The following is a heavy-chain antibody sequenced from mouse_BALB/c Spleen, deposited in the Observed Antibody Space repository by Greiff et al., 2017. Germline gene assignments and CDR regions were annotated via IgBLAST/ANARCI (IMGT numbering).Heavy chain of an antibody. CDR2: IWAGGST. CDR3: ARDQDSSSSWFAY. J-gene: IGHJ3*01. V-gene: IGHV2-9*02. Sequence: VQLQESGPGLVAPSQSLSITCTVSGFSLTSYGVHWVRQPPGKGLEWLGVIWAGGSTNYNSALMSRLSISKDNSKSQVFLKMNSLQTDDTAMYYCARDQDSSSSWFAYWGEGTLVTVSA. D-gene: IGHD3-2*01. CDR1: GFSLTSYG.